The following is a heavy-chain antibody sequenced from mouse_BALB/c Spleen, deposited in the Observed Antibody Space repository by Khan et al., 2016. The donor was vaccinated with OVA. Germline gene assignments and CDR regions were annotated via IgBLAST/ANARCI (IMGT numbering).Heavy chain of an antibody. D-gene: IGHD2-10*01. Sequence: QIQLVQSGPGLAAPSQTLSITCTISGFSLTNYCVHWVRQPPGKGLEWLVVIWSDGSTNYNSVLKSRLTITKDNSQSQVFLKMNSLQTDDTAMYFCARQPYYHYNIMDYWGQGTSVTVSS. V-gene: IGHV2-6-1*01. CDR3: ARQPYYHYNIMDY. CDR2: IWSDGST. CDR1: GFSLTNYC. J-gene: IGHJ4*01.